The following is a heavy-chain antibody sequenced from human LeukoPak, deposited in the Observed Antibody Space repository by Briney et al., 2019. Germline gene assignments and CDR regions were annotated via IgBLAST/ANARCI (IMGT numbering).Heavy chain of an antibody. CDR1: GFTFSSYS. CDR2: ISSSSSYI. V-gene: IGHV3-21*01. Sequence: GGSLRLSCAASGFTFSSYSMNWVRQAPGKGLEWVSSISSSSSYIYYADSVKGRFTISRDNAKNSLYLQMNSLRAEDTAVYYCARYCSGGSCYSSLDYWGQGTLVTVSS. J-gene: IGHJ4*02. D-gene: IGHD2-15*01. CDR3: ARYCSGGSCYSSLDY.